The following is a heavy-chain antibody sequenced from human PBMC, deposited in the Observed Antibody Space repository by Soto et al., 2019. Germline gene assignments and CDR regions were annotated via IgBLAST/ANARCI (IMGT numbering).Heavy chain of an antibody. CDR3: ANSAVAGTAGY. D-gene: IGHD6-19*01. Sequence: GGSLRLSSAASGFTFSSYAMSWVRQAPGKGLEWVSAISGSGGSTYYADSVKGRFTISRDNSKNTLYLQMNSLRVEDTAVYYCANSAVAGTAGYWAQGTLVTVSS. CDR2: ISGSGGST. V-gene: IGHV3-23*01. J-gene: IGHJ4*02. CDR1: GFTFSSYA.